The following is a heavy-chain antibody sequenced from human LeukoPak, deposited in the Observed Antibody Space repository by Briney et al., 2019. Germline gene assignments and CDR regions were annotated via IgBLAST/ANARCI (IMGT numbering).Heavy chain of an antibody. J-gene: IGHJ4*02. CDR2: ISANSGGT. CDR1: GYSFPGYY. CDR3: APSGTYRSTDYYFDY. V-gene: IGHV1-2*02. D-gene: IGHD1-26*01. Sequence: GSSVTVSCKASGYSFPGYYVHWVRQPPRQELEGMGWISANSGGTSYAQKFQGRVTMTRDTSISTAYMELSRLRSDDTAVYYCAPSGTYRSTDYYFDYWGQGTLVTVSS.